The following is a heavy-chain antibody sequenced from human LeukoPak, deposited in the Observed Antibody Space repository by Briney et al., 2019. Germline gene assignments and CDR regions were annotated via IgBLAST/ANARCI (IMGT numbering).Heavy chain of an antibody. J-gene: IGHJ4*02. D-gene: IGHD2-15*01. Sequence: ASVKVSCKASGYTFTSYYMHWVRQAPGQGLEWMGIINPSGGSTSYAQEFQGRVTMTRDMSTSTVYMELSSLRSEDTAVYYCARVSCSGGSCGGSFDYWGQGTLVTVSS. CDR3: ARVSCSGGSCGGSFDY. CDR2: INPSGGST. V-gene: IGHV1-46*01. CDR1: GYTFTSYY.